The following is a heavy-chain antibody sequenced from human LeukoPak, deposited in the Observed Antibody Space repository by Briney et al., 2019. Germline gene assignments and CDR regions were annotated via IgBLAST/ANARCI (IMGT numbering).Heavy chain of an antibody. Sequence: VASVKVSCKASGGTFSSYAISWVRQAPGQGLEWMGGIIPIFGTANYAQKFQGRVTITADESTSTAYMELSSLRSEDTAVYYCARVGATSFHAFDIWGQGTMVTVSS. V-gene: IGHV1-69*13. J-gene: IGHJ3*02. CDR3: ARVGATSFHAFDI. D-gene: IGHD1-26*01. CDR2: IIPIFGTA. CDR1: GGTFSSYA.